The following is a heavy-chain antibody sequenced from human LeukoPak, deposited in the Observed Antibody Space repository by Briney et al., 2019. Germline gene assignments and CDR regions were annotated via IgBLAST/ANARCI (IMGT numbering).Heavy chain of an antibody. D-gene: IGHD3-10*01. V-gene: IGHV3-23*01. Sequence: GGSLRLSCAASGFTFSSYAMSWVRQAPGKGLEWVSAISGSGGSTYYADSVKGRFTISRDNAKNSLYLQMNSLRAEDTAVYYCARDRLWFGESTPYDYWGQGTLVTVSS. CDR1: GFTFSSYA. CDR2: ISGSGGST. J-gene: IGHJ4*02. CDR3: ARDRLWFGESTPYDY.